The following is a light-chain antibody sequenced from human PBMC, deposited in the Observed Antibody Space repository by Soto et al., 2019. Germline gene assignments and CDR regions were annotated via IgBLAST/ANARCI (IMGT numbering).Light chain of an antibody. CDR2: GAS. J-gene: IGKJ2*01. Sequence: EIVLTQSPGTLSLSPGERATLSCSASQSVRSRYLAWYQQKPGQAPRLLIYGASSRATGIPDRFSGSGSGRDFTLTITRLEPEDFAVYYCQQYGGSPPVTFGQGTKLEIK. CDR3: QQYGGSPPVT. CDR1: QSVRSRY. V-gene: IGKV3-20*01.